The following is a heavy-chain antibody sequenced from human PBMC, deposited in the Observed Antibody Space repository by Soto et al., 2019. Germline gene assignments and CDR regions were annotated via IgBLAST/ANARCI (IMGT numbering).Heavy chain of an antibody. Sequence: ASVKVSCKASGGTFSSYAISWVRQAPGQGLEWMGGIIPIFGTANYAQKFQGRVTITADESTSTAYMELSSLRSEDTAVYYCARAHPEYSSSFDYWGQGTLVTVSS. D-gene: IGHD6-6*01. CDR2: IIPIFGTA. CDR1: GGTFSSYA. CDR3: ARAHPEYSSSFDY. V-gene: IGHV1-69*13. J-gene: IGHJ4*02.